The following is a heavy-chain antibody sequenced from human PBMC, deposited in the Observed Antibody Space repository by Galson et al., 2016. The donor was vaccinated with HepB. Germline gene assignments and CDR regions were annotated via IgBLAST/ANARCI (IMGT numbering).Heavy chain of an antibody. CDR3: ARGRTTSCNSAFDI. CDR2: IWYDGSDE. CDR1: GFTFSSYG. J-gene: IGHJ3*02. Sequence: SLRLSCAASGFTFSSYGMHWVRQAPGKGLEWVAVIWYDGSDEYYADSVKGRFTISRDNSKNTLYLQMNSLRVEDTAIYYCARGRTTSCNSAFDIWGQGTMVTVSS. V-gene: IGHV3-33*01. D-gene: IGHD2-2*02.